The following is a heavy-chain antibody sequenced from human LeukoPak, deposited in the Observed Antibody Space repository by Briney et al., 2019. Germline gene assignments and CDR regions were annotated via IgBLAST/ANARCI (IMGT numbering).Heavy chain of an antibody. CDR1: GYTFTGYY. V-gene: IGHV1-2*02. CDR3: ARTQDSRDWFDP. J-gene: IGHJ5*02. CDR2: INPNNGGT. Sequence: ASVTVSCKASGYTFTGYYIHWVRQAPGQGPEWMGWINPNNGGTNYAQKFQGRVTVTRDTSISTAYMELYSLRSDDTAVYYCARTQDSRDWFDPWGQGTLVTVSS. D-gene: IGHD2-15*01.